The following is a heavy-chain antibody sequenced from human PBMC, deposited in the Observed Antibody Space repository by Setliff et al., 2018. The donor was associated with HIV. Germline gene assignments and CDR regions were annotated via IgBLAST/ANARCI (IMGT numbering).Heavy chain of an antibody. J-gene: IGHJ6*03. Sequence: QPGGSLRLSCVASGFSFKYHSFNWVRQAPGKGLEWISYISSSNDTIYYADSVKGRFSISRDNAQNSLYLQINSLSDDDTAVYYCASKSVTDHFYYVDAWGKGTTVTVSS. CDR3: ASKSVTDHFYYVDA. V-gene: IGHV3-48*02. D-gene: IGHD3-3*02. CDR1: GFSFKYHS. CDR2: ISSSNDTI.